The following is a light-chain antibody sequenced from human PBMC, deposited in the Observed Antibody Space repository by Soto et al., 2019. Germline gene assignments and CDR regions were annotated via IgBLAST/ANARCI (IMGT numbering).Light chain of an antibody. J-gene: IGKJ1*01. V-gene: IGKV1-39*01. CDR2: SAS. Sequence: IQMTQSPASLSASVGDRGNITCRTSQNIFSYLNWYQQKAGQAPKLLIHSASTLESGVPSRFSGGGSGTDFTLTISGLQPEDFATYFCHQSYRTVWTFGQGTKVDI. CDR3: HQSYRTVWT. CDR1: QNIFSY.